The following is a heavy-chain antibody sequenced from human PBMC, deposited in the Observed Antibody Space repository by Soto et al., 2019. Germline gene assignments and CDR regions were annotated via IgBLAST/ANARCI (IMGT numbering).Heavy chain of an antibody. CDR3: TTPALVVPAVHYYYYYGMDV. CDR2: IKSKTDGGTT. CDR1: GFTFSNAW. J-gene: IGHJ6*02. Sequence: GGSLRLSCAASGFTFSNAWMNWVRQAPGKGLEWVGRIKSKTDGGTTDYAAPVKGRFTISRDDSKNTLYLQMNSLKTEDTAVYYCTTPALVVPAVHYYYYYGMDVWGQGTTVTVSS. D-gene: IGHD2-2*01. V-gene: IGHV3-15*07.